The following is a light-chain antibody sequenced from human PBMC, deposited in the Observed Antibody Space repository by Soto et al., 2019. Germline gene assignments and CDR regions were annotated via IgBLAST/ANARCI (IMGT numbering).Light chain of an antibody. J-gene: IGLJ1*01. Sequence: QSVLTQPPSVSAAPGQKVTISCSGSSSNIGGNSVSWYQQLPGTAPKLLIYDDAKRPSGIPDRFSGSKSGTSATLGITGFRTGDEADYDCGSWDSSMSAYVFGTGPKVTVL. CDR3: GSWDSSMSAYV. CDR2: DDA. CDR1: SSNIGGNS. V-gene: IGLV1-51*01.